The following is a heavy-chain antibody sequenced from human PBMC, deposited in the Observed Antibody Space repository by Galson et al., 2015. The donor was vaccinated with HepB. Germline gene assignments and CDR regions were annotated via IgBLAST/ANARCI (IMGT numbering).Heavy chain of an antibody. D-gene: IGHD6-19*01. J-gene: IGHJ4*02. V-gene: IGHV3-33*01. CDR3: ARDRRYSSGWYGDGIAY. CDR2: IWYDGSNK. Sequence: SLRLSCAASGFTFSSYGMHWVRQAPGKGLEWVAVIWYDGSNKYYADSVKGRFTISRDNSKNTLCLQMNSLRAEDTAVYYCARDRRYSSGWYGDGIAYWGQGTLVTVSS. CDR1: GFTFSSYG.